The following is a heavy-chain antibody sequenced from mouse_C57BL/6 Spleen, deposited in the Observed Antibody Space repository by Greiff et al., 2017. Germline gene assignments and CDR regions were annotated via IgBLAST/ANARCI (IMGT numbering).Heavy chain of an antibody. Sequence: VQLVESGPELVKPGASVKLSCKASGYTFTSYDINWVKQRPGQGLEWIGWIYPRDGSTKYNEKFKGKATLTVDTSSSTAYMELHSLTSEDSAVYFCARVPNYYGSSSYYFDYWGQGTTLTVSS. CDR2: IYPRDGST. D-gene: IGHD1-1*01. CDR3: ARVPNYYGSSSYYFDY. J-gene: IGHJ2*01. CDR1: GYTFTSYD. V-gene: IGHV1-85*01.